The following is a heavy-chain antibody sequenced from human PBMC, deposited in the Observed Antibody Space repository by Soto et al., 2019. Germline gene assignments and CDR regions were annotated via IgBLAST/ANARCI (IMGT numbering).Heavy chain of an antibody. CDR2: IYYTGGA. J-gene: IGHJ4*02. V-gene: IGHV4-31*03. CDR1: GGSISGGGDY. CDR3: ARGLTMLRGLMHS. Sequence: SETLSLTCTVSGGSISGGGDYWSWIRQRPGKGLEWIGYIYYTGGAYYNPSLKSRLTLSVDTAKSQFSPKLTSVTTADTAVYFCARGLTMLRGLMHSWGQGTLVTVSS. D-gene: IGHD3-10*01.